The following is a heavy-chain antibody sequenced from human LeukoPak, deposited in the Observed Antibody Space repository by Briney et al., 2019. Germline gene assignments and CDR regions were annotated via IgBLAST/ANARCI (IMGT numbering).Heavy chain of an antibody. V-gene: IGHV3-30*02. CDR2: ILNDGTWE. CDR3: VKGGSISHNWFDS. CDR1: GFTHSDYG. J-gene: IGHJ5*01. D-gene: IGHD3-16*01. Sequence: GGSLRLSCAASGFTHSDYGMHWVRQAPGRGLEWVAFILNDGTWEYYSDSVKGRLTISRDNSRNTLYLQMNSVRLEDTAIYYCVKGGSISHNWFDSWGQGTLVTVSS.